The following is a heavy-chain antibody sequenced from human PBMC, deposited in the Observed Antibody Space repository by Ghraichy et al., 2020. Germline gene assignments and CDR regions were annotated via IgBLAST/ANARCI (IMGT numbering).Heavy chain of an antibody. CDR2: ISGSGGST. D-gene: IGHD3-22*01. CDR3: ANPSIVADRGGIFDY. CDR1: GFTFSSYA. J-gene: IGHJ4*02. Sequence: GSLNISCAASGFTFSSYAMSWVRQAPGKGLEWVSAISGSGGSTYYADSVKGRFTISRDNSKNTLYLQMNSLRAEDTAVYYCANPSIVADRGGIFDYWGQGTLVTVSS. V-gene: IGHV3-23*01.